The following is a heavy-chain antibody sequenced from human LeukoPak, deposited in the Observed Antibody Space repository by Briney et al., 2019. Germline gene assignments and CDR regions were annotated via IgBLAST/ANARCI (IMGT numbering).Heavy chain of an antibody. CDR2: IYPDDSDI. J-gene: IGHJ5*02. V-gene: IGHV5-51*01. D-gene: IGHD6-13*01. Sequence: GESLKISCKGSGYTFASYWVAWVRQMPGKGLEWMGIIYPDDSDIRCSPSFQGQVTISADKSISTAYLQWSSLKASDTGIYYCARGIGAVLNWFDPWGQGTLVTVSS. CDR3: ARGIGAVLNWFDP. CDR1: GYTFASYW.